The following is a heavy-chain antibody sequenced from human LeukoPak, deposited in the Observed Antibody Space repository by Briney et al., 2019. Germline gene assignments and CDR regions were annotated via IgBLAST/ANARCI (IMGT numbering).Heavy chain of an antibody. D-gene: IGHD6-19*01. CDR2: ISYDGSNK. CDR1: GFTFSSYG. Sequence: GGSLRLSCAASGFTFSSYGMHWVRQAPGKGLEWVAVISYDGSNKYYADSVKGRFTISRDNSKNTLYLQMNSLRAEDTAVYYCANSLIAVAGLSDYWGQGTLVTVSS. CDR3: ANSLIAVAGLSDY. J-gene: IGHJ4*02. V-gene: IGHV3-30*18.